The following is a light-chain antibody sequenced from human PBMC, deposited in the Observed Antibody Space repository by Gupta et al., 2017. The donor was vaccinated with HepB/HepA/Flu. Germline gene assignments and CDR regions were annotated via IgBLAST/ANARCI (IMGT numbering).Light chain of an antibody. CDR2: WTS. J-gene: IGKJ4*01. CDR3: QQYDSRPNT. CDR1: QNILYSSINKNY. V-gene: IGKV4-1*01. Sequence: IVINHSAYSLAVSLGERATINCKSSQNILYSSINKNYLAWYQQKPGQPPKLLIYWTSTRESGVPDRFSGSGSGTDFTLTISSLQAEDVAVYYCQQYDSRPNTFGRGTKVDIK.